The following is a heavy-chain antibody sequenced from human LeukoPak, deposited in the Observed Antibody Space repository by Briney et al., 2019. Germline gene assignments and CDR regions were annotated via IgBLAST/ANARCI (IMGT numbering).Heavy chain of an antibody. J-gene: IGHJ6*03. CDR3: SGSSSLGYYYMDV. CDR1: GFTFDDYT. D-gene: IGHD6-6*01. V-gene: IGHV3-43*01. Sequence: GGSLRLSCAASGFTFDDYTMHWVRQAAGKGLEWVSLISGDGGSTYYADSVKGRFTISRDNSKNSLYLQMNSLRTEDTALYYCSGSSSLGYYYMDVWGKGTTVTVSS. CDR2: ISGDGGST.